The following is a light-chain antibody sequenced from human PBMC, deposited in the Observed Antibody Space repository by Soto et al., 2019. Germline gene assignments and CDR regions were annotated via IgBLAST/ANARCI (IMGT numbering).Light chain of an antibody. J-gene: IGKJ1*01. CDR3: HQYGSSPRT. CDR2: GAS. Sequence: EIVLTQSPGTLSLSPGERARLSCRASQSVRSNYVAWYQQRPGQAPRLLIYGASNRGTGIPDRFSGNASGTDFSLTISRLEPEDFAVYYCHQYGSSPRTFGQGTKVDI. CDR1: QSVRSNY. V-gene: IGKV3-20*01.